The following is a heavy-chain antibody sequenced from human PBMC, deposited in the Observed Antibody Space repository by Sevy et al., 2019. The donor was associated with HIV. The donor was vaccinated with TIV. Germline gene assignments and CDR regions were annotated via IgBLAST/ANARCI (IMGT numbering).Heavy chain of an antibody. V-gene: IGHV5-51*01. Sequence: GESLKISCKGHGCSFTSHWIGWVRQMPGKGLDWMGIIFPGDSETRYSPSFQGEVTISADKSISTAFLQWSSLKASDTAIYYCARSRSGYFDSSGYYINWGQGTLVTVSS. CDR1: GCSFTSHW. CDR2: IFPGDSET. CDR3: ARSRSGYFDSSGYYIN. D-gene: IGHD3-22*01. J-gene: IGHJ4*02.